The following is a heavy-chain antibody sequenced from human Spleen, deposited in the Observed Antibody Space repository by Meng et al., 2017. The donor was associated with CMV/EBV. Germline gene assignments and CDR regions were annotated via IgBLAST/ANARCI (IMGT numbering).Heavy chain of an antibody. CDR1: GGPFSSYA. D-gene: IGHD3-10*01. CDR2: IIPIFGTA. CDR3: ATHPRGILWFGELSGY. V-gene: IGHV1-69*12. Sequence: QVLRVQSGAGVKEPGSSVEVSRKASGGPFSSYAISWVRQAPGQGLEWMGGIIPIFGTANYAQKFQGRVTITADESTSTAYMELSSLRSEDTAVYYCATHPRGILWFGELSGYWGQGTLVTVSS. J-gene: IGHJ4*02.